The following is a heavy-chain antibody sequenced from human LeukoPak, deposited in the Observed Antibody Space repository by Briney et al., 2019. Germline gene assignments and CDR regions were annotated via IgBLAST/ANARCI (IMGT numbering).Heavy chain of an antibody. Sequence: SETLSLTCAVYGGSFSGYYWSWIRQPPGKGLEWIGEINHSGSTNYNPSLKSRVTISVDTSKNQFSLKLSSVTAADTAVYYCARRWGSGYYIYYYYGMDVWGQGTTVTVSS. J-gene: IGHJ6*02. CDR2: INHSGST. CDR3: ARRWGSGYYIYYYYGMDV. CDR1: GGSFSGYY. D-gene: IGHD3-22*01. V-gene: IGHV4-34*01.